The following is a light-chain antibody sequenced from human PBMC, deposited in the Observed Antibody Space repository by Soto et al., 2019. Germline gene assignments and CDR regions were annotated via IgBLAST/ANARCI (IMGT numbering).Light chain of an antibody. CDR1: QSVSSN. Sequence: MTQSPATLSVSPGERATLSCRASQSVSSNLAWYQQKPGKAPRLLIYDASSLESWVPSRFSGSGSGTEFTLTISSLQSEDFATYYCQQYKSFWTFGQGTKVDIK. J-gene: IGKJ1*01. CDR2: DAS. V-gene: IGKV1-5*01. CDR3: QQYKSFWT.